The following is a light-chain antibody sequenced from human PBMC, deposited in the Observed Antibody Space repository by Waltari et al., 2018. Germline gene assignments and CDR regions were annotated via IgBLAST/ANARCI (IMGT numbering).Light chain of an antibody. CDR3: MQSIQFPLT. V-gene: IGKV2D-29*01. CDR2: DVS. J-gene: IGKJ4*01. Sequence: DVVMTQTPLALSVTPGQPASISCKSSQSLLHSDGKTHLNWYLQKPGQPPQLLIYDVSNRFSGVPDRFSGSGSGTDFTLKISRVEAEDVGLYYCMQSIQFPLTFGGGTKVEIK. CDR1: QSLLHSDGKTH.